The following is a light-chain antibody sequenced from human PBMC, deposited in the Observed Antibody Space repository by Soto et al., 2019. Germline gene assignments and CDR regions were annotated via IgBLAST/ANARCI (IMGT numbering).Light chain of an antibody. Sequence: EVVLTQSPGTLSLSTGERATLSCRASQTVGTSYLAWYQQKPGRAPRLLIYGATNRATGIPDRFSGSGSGTDFTLTISRLEPEDFAVYYCQQYGSSVWTLGQGTKVDIK. CDR2: GAT. V-gene: IGKV3-20*01. CDR3: QQYGSSVWT. CDR1: QTVGTSY. J-gene: IGKJ1*01.